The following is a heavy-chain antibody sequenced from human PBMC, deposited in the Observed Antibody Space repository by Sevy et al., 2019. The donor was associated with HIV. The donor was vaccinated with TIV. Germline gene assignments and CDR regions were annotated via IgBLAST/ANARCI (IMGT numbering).Heavy chain of an antibody. J-gene: IGHJ5*02. V-gene: IGHV4-59*12. CDR2: IYYSGST. D-gene: IGHD3-3*01. CDR1: GGSISSYY. CDR3: ERNYDFGRYWFDP. Sequence: SETLSLTCTVSGGSISSYYWSWIRQPPGKGLEWIGYIYYSGSTNYNPSLKSRVTISIDTSKNQFSMKLISVTAADAAVYYWERNYDFGRYWFDPWGQGTLVTVSS.